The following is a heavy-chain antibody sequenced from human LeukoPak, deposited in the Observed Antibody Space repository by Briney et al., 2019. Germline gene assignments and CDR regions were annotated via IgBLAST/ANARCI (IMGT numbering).Heavy chain of an antibody. CDR2: IKEDGAEK. Sequence: GWSLRLSCAASGFRFNDYWMSWVRQAPGKGLEWVANIKEDGAEKYYVESVKGRFTIFRDNAKHSLHLQMNSLRVEDTAVYYCASGMTEFDYWGQGTLVTVSS. V-gene: IGHV3-7*01. CDR1: GFRFNDYW. CDR3: ASGMTEFDY. J-gene: IGHJ4*02.